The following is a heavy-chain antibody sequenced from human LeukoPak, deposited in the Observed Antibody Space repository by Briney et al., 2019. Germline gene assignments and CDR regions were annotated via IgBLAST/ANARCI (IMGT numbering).Heavy chain of an antibody. CDR1: GGTFSSYA. Sequence: AASVKVSCKASGGTFSSYAISWVRQAPGQGLEWRGRIIPILGIANYAQKFPGRVTITADKSTSTAYMELSSLRSEDTAVYYCARDNYDFWSGSDNDYYYYYYGMDVWGQGTTVTVSS. J-gene: IGHJ6*02. CDR3: ARDNYDFWSGSDNDYYYYYYGMDV. CDR2: IIPILGIA. V-gene: IGHV1-69*04. D-gene: IGHD3-3*01.